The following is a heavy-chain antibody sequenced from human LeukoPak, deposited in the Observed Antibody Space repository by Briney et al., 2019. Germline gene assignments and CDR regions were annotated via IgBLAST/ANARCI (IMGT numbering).Heavy chain of an antibody. CDR2: IYPGDSDT. D-gene: IGHD3-22*01. J-gene: IGHJ3*02. CDR1: GYSFTSYW. CDR3: ARRYYYDSSGYYSLSAFDI. Sequence: GASLKISCKGSGYSFTSYWIGWVRQMPGKGLEWMGIIYPGDSDTRYSPSFQGQVTISADKSISAAYLQWSSLKASDTAMYYCARRYYYDSSGYYSLSAFDIWGQGTMVTVSS. V-gene: IGHV5-51*01.